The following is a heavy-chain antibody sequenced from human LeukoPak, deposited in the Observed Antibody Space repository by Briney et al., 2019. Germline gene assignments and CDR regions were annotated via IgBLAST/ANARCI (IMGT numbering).Heavy chain of an antibody. CDR3: ARAYDPISGGLDY. J-gene: IGHJ4*02. D-gene: IGHD3-3*01. CDR2: IYYSGST. CDR1: GGSISSYY. Sequence: SETLSLTCTVSGGSISSYYWSWIRQPPGKGLEWIGYIYYSGSTNYNPSLKSRVTISVDTSKNQFSLKLSSVTAADTAVYYCARAYDPISGGLDYWGQGTLVTVSS. V-gene: IGHV4-59*01.